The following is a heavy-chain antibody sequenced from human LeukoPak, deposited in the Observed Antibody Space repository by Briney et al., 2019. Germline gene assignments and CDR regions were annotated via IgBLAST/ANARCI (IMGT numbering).Heavy chain of an antibody. V-gene: IGHV1-69*05. CDR1: GGTFCSYA. J-gene: IGHJ6*03. CDR2: IIPIFGTA. Sequence: SVKVSCKASGGTFCSYAISWVRQAPGQGLEWMGRIIPIFGTANYAQKFQGRVTITTDESTSTAYMELSSLRSEDTAVYYCARQIAVAGHYYYFYYMDVWGKGTTVTVSS. CDR3: ARQIAVAGHYYYFYYMDV. D-gene: IGHD6-19*01.